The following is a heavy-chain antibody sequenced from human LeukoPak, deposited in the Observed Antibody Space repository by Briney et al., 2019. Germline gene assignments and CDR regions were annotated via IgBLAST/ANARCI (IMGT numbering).Heavy chain of an antibody. CDR3: AKPLRDAGSFNYPYFDF. Sequence: GGSLRLSCAASGFTFTNYAMNWVRQAPGKGLEWVSAISGSGGSSSYADSVRGRFTISRDNSNNMLYQQMNSLRAEDTAVYYCAKPLRDAGSFNYPYFDFWGQGTLVTVSS. CDR1: GFTFTNYA. CDR2: ISGSGGSS. V-gene: IGHV3-23*01. J-gene: IGHJ4*02. D-gene: IGHD5-24*01.